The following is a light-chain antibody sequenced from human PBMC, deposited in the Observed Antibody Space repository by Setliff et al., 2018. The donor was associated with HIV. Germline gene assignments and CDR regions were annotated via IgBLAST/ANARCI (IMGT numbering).Light chain of an antibody. CDR2: YDS. Sequence: YELTQPPSVSVAPGKTARITCGGNNIGSKSVHWYQQKPGQAPVLVIYYDSDRPSGIPERFSGSKSGNTATLTISRVEAGDEADYYCQVWDSSSDHSYVFGTGTKVTV. V-gene: IGLV3-21*04. CDR3: QVWDSSSDHSYV. CDR1: NIGSKS. J-gene: IGLJ1*01.